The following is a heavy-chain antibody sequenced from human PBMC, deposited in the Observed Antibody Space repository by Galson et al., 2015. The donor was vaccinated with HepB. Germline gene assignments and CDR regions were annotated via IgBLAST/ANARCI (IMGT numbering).Heavy chain of an antibody. Sequence: SLRLSCAASGFTFSIYAMSWVRQAPGKGLEWVSAISGSGARTYYADSVKGRFTISRDNSKNTLYLQMNSLRAEDTAVYYCAKNLPCSSTSCYLYYFDYWGQGTLVTVSS. V-gene: IGHV3-23*01. CDR1: GFTFSIYA. D-gene: IGHD2-2*01. J-gene: IGHJ4*02. CDR2: ISGSGART. CDR3: AKNLPCSSTSCYLYYFDY.